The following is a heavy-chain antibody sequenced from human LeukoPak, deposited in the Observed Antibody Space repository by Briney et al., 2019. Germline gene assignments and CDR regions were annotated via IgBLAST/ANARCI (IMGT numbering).Heavy chain of an antibody. J-gene: IGHJ4*02. CDR2: IYSKTDGGTT. CDR1: GFTFSNAW. Sequence: NSGGSLRLSRAASGFTFSNAWMSWVRQAPGKGLEWVGRIYSKTDGGTTDYAAPVRGRFTISRDDSKNTLYMQMNSLKTEDTAVYYCTTDTIVVVPAASPFDYWGQGTLVTVSS. V-gene: IGHV3-15*01. CDR3: TTDTIVVVPAASPFDY. D-gene: IGHD2-2*01.